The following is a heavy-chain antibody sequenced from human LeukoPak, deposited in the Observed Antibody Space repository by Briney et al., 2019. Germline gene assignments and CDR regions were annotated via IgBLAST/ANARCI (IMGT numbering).Heavy chain of an antibody. CDR1: GYTFTSYD. J-gene: IGHJ4*02. D-gene: IGHD3-3*01. CDR3: ARTVQLRFILEWLPFDY. V-gene: IGHV1-69*05. Sequence: GASVKVSCKASGYTFTSYDISWVRQAPGQGLEWMGGIIPIFGTANYAQKFQGRVTITTDESTSTAYMEPSSLRSEDTAVYYCARTVQLRFILEWLPFDYWGQGTLVTVSS. CDR2: IIPIFGTA.